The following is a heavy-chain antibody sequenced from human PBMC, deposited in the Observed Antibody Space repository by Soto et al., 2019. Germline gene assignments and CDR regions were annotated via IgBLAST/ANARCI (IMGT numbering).Heavy chain of an antibody. Sequence: QVHLVQSGTEVRRPGASVKVSCQTSGYTFSSYSIHWVRQAPGQGLEWMGWINAAHGTTKYSQKCQGRVTITMDTSATTVYMELTTLRSEDTAVYYCARDYGMRLGYLDYWGQGSLVIVSS. CDR3: ARDYGMRLGYLDY. CDR2: INAAHGTT. D-gene: IGHD3-16*01. V-gene: IGHV1-3*01. CDR1: GYTFSSYS. J-gene: IGHJ4*02.